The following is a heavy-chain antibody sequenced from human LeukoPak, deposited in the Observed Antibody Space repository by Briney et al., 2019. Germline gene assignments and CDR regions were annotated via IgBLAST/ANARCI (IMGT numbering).Heavy chain of an antibody. J-gene: IGHJ5*02. CDR1: GGSISSYY. CDR3: ARDRHMVVVTARRGNWFDP. Sequence: SETLSLTCTVSGGSISSYYWGWIRQPAGKGLEWIGRIYTSGSTNYNPSLKSRVTMSVGTSKNQFSLKLSSVTAADTAVYYCARDRHMVVVTARRGNWFDPWGQGTLVTVSS. CDR2: IYTSGST. V-gene: IGHV4-4*07. D-gene: IGHD2-21*02.